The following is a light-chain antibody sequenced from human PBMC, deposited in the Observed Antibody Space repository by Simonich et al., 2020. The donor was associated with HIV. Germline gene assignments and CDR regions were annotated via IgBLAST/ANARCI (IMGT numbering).Light chain of an antibody. CDR2: AAS. CDR3: QQSYSTPYT. Sequence: DIQMTQSPSSLSASVGDRVTITCRASQSISIYLNWYQQKPGKAPKLLIYAASSLQSGVPSRFSCSGSGTDFTLTISSLQPEDFATYSCQQSYSTPYTFGQGTKLEIK. V-gene: IGKV1-39*01. CDR1: QSISIY. J-gene: IGKJ2*01.